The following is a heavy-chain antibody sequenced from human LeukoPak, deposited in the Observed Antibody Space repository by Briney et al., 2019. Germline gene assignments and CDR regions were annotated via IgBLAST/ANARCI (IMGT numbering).Heavy chain of an antibody. CDR3: ARDRRVGARSYFDY. CDR2: ISAYNGNT. Sequence: ASVKVSCKASGYTFTSYGISWVRQAPGQGLEWMGWISAYNGNTNYAQKLQGRVTMATDTSTSTAYMELRSLRSDDTAVYYCARDRRVGARSYFDYWGQGTLVTVSS. D-gene: IGHD1-26*01. V-gene: IGHV1-18*01. CDR1: GYTFTSYG. J-gene: IGHJ4*02.